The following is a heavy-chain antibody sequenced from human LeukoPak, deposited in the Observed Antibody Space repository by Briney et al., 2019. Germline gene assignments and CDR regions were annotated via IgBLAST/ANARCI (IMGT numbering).Heavy chain of an antibody. CDR2: IYSGGST. V-gene: IGHV3-53*01. Sequence: GGSLRLSCAASGFTVSSNYMSWVRQAPGKGLEWVSVIYSGGSTYYADSVKGRFTIPRDNSKNTLYLQMNSLRAEDTAVYYCARGPFYCSSTSCHRAPFDPWGQGTLVTVSS. D-gene: IGHD2-2*01. J-gene: IGHJ5*02. CDR1: GFTVSSNY. CDR3: ARGPFYCSSTSCHRAPFDP.